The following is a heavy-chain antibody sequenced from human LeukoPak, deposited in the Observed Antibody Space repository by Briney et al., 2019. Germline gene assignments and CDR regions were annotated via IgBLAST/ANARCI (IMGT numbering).Heavy chain of an antibody. Sequence: PGGSLRLSCAASGFTFSTYWMSWVRQAPGKGLEWVAHIKHDGSQKYYVDSVKGRFTISRDNAENSLSLQMNSLRDEDTAVYFCARDKDLRGDYGSYFDSWGQGTLITVSS. D-gene: IGHD4-17*01. CDR3: ARDKDLRGDYGSYFDS. V-gene: IGHV3-7*03. CDR1: GFTFSTYW. J-gene: IGHJ4*02. CDR2: IKHDGSQK.